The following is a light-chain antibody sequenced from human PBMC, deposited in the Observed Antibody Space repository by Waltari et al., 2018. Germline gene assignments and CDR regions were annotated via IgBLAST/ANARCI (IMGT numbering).Light chain of an antibody. V-gene: IGKV1-NL1*01. CDR1: QGISNS. J-gene: IGKJ2*01. CDR3: QQYYSTPT. Sequence: DIQMTQSPSSLSASVGDRVTITCRASQGISNSLAWYQQKPGKAPKLLLYAASRLESGVPSRFSGRGYGTEYTLTISSLQPEDLATYSGQQYYSTPTFGKGTKLEI. CDR2: AAS.